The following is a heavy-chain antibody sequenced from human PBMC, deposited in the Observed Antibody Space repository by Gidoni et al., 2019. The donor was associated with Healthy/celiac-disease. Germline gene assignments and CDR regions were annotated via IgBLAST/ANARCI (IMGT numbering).Heavy chain of an antibody. J-gene: IGHJ4*02. Sequence: QVQLQESGPGLVKPSETLSLTCTVSGGSISSYYWSWIRQPPGKGLEWIGYIYYSGSTNYNPSLKSRVTISVDTSKNQFSLKLSSVTAADTAVYYCAGGSHGDYDYWGQGTLVTVSS. CDR3: AGGSHGDYDY. CDR1: GGSISSYY. D-gene: IGHD4-17*01. V-gene: IGHV4-59*01. CDR2: IYYSGST.